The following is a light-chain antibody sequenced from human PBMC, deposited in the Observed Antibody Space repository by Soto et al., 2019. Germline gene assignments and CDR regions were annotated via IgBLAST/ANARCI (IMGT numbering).Light chain of an antibody. CDR1: QSVSSSY. J-gene: IGKJ4*01. CDR3: QQYGSSLLT. CDR2: GAS. V-gene: IGKV3-20*01. Sequence: EIVLTQSPGTLSLSPGERATLSCRASQSVSSSYLAWYQQKPGQAPRLLIYGASSRATGIPDRFGGSGSGTDFTLTISRLEPEDFAVYHCQQYGSSLLTFGGGTKVDIK.